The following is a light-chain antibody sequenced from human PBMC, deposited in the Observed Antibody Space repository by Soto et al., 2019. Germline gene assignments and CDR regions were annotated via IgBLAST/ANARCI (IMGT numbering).Light chain of an antibody. J-gene: IGKJ1*01. CDR1: QSVSRSY. V-gene: IGKV3-20*01. CDR2: GAS. Sequence: EIVLTQSPGTLSLSPGERATLSCRASQSVSRSYLAWYQQKPGQAPRLLIYGASSRATGIPDRLSGSGSGTDFTLTISRLEPEDFALYYYQQYGSSPAWTFGQGTKVEIK. CDR3: QQYGSSPAWT.